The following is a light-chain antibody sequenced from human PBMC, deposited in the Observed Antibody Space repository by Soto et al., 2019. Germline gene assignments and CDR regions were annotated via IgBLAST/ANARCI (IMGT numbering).Light chain of an antibody. V-gene: IGLV1-51*01. CDR2: DNN. Sequence: QSVLTQPPSVSAAPGQKVTISCSGSSSNIGNNYVSWYQQLPGTAPKLLIYDNNKRPSGIPDRFSGSKSGTSATLGITGLQTGDEADYYCGTWDSSRIVVFGGGTKLTVL. CDR3: GTWDSSRIVV. CDR1: SSNIGNNY. J-gene: IGLJ2*01.